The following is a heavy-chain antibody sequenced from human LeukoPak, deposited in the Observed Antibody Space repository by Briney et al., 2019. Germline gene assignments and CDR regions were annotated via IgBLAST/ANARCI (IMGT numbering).Heavy chain of an antibody. Sequence: GGSLRLSCAASGFTFSSYSMNWVRQAPGKGLEGVSSISSTSSYICYADSVKGRFTISRDNAKNSLFLQMNSLRAEDTAAYYCARELMGLTMIVVVNPIDYWGQGTLVTVSS. V-gene: IGHV3-21*01. CDR3: ARELMGLTMIVVVNPIDY. CDR2: ISSTSSYI. J-gene: IGHJ4*02. D-gene: IGHD3-22*01. CDR1: GFTFSSYS.